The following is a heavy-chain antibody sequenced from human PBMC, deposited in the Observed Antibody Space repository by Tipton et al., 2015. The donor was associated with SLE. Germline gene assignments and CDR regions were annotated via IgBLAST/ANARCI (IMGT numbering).Heavy chain of an antibody. Sequence: TLSLTCSVSAVSMTGSYWSWIRQPPGKGLEWIGYIFYTGSARYNPSLKSRITILVDTSRNQFSLRLGSVTAADTAIYYWPRDSLNWGTYYHGIDVWGQGTTVTVSS. D-gene: IGHD7-27*01. CDR2: IFYTGSA. J-gene: IGHJ6*02. V-gene: IGHV4-59*01. CDR1: AVSMTGSY. CDR3: PRDSLNWGTYYHGIDV.